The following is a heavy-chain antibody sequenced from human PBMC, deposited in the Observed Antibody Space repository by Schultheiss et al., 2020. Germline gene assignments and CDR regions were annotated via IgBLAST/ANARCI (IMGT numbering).Heavy chain of an antibody. D-gene: IGHD3-3*01. CDR1: GDSVSSNSAA. CDR3: ASPIFGVVIPGGGWFDP. J-gene: IGHJ5*02. V-gene: IGHV6-1*01. CDR2: TYYRSKWYN. Sequence: SETLSLTCAISGDSVSSNSAAWNWIRQSPSRGLEWLGRTYYRSKWYNDYAVSVKSRITINPDTSKNQFSLQLNSVTPEDTAVYYCASPIFGVVIPGGGWFDPWGQGTLVTVSS.